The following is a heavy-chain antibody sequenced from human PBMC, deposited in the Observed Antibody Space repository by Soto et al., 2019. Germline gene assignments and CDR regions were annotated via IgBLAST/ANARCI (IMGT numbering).Heavy chain of an antibody. V-gene: IGHV5-51*01. CDR3: ARHRGDYDILTGHNWYSDL. D-gene: IGHD3-9*01. CDR1: GYSFTSYW. CDR2: IYPGDSDT. Sequence: GEALKISCKGSGYSFTSYWIGWVRQMPGKGLEWMGIIYPGDSDTRYSPSFQGQVTISADKSISTAYLRWSSLKASDTAMYYCARHRGDYDILTGHNWYSDLWGRGTLVTVSS. J-gene: IGHJ2*01.